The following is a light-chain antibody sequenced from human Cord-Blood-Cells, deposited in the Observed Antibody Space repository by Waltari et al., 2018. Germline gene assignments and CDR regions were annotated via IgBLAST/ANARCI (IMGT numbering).Light chain of an antibody. Sequence: QSVLTQPPSASGTPGQRVTISCSGSNSNIGSNTVNWYQQLPGTAPKLLIYSNNPRPSGVPDRFSGSKSGTAASLAISGLQSEDEADYYCAAWDDSLNGRVFGGGTKLTVL. V-gene: IGLV1-44*01. CDR3: AAWDDSLNGRV. CDR1: NSNIGSNT. J-gene: IGLJ3*02. CDR2: SNN.